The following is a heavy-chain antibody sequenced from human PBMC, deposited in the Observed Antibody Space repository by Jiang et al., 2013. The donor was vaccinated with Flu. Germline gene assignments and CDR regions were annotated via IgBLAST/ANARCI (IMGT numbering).Heavy chain of an antibody. CDR3: AGLTPGYGGDAFDI. D-gene: IGHD4-23*01. CDR2: IYHSGSS. J-gene: IGHJ3*02. Sequence: GSGLVKPSQTLSLTCGVSGGSINRGDYSWSWIRQPPGKGLEWIGYIYHSGSSYYHPSLKSRVTISVDRSKNQFSLELSSVTAADTAMYYCAGLTPGYGGDAFDIWGQGTVVTVSS. V-gene: IGHV4-30-2*01. CDR1: GGSINRGDYS.